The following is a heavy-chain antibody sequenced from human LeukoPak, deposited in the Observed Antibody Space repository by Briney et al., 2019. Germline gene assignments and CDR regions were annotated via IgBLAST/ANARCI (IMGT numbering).Heavy chain of an antibody. V-gene: IGHV1-18*01. CDR1: GYTFTSYG. J-gene: IGHJ3*02. D-gene: IGHD1-26*01. CDR2: ISA. Sequence: GASVKVSCKASGYTFTSYGISWVRQAPGQGLEWMGWISAYAQKLQGRVTMTTDTSTSTAYMELRSLRSEDTAVYYCASSPLWELLGVVAFDIWGQGTMVTVSS. CDR3: ASSPLWELLGVVAFDI.